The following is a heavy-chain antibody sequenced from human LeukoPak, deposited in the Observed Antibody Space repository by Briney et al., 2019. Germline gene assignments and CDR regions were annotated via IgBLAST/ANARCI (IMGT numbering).Heavy chain of an antibody. CDR3: ARVAAVPYNWFDP. CDR2: INHSGST. J-gene: IGHJ5*02. CDR1: GGSFSGNY. V-gene: IGHV4-34*01. D-gene: IGHD6-13*01. Sequence: SETLSLTCAVYGGSFSGNYWSWIRQPPGKGLEWIGEINHSGSTNYNPSLKSRVTISVDTSKNQFSLKLSSVTAADTAVYYCARVAAVPYNWFDPWGQGTLVTVSS.